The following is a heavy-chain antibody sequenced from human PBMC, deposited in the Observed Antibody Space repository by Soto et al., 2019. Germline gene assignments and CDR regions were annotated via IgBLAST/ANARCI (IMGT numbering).Heavy chain of an antibody. V-gene: IGHV3-21*01. Sequence: KPGGSLRLSCAASGFTFSSYSMNWVRQAPGKGLEWVSSISSSSSYIYYADSVKGRFTISRDNAKNSLYLQINSLRAEDTAVYYCARDLGVVPATIDYWGQGTLVTVSS. CDR3: ARDLGVVPATIDY. CDR1: GFTFSSYS. D-gene: IGHD2-2*01. J-gene: IGHJ4*02. CDR2: ISSSSSYI.